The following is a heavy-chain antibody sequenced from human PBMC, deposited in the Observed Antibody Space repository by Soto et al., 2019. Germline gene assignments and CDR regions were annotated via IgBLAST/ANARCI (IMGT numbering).Heavy chain of an antibody. CDR1: GGSFSGYY. J-gene: IGHJ4*02. CDR2: INHSGST. D-gene: IGHD1-26*01. Sequence: PSETLSLTCAVYGGSFSGYYWSWIRQPPGKGLEWIGEINHSGSTNYNPSLKSRVTISVDTSKNQFSLKLRSVTAADTAVYYCASRYRQGFDYWGQGTLVTVSS. V-gene: IGHV4-34*01. CDR3: ASRYRQGFDY.